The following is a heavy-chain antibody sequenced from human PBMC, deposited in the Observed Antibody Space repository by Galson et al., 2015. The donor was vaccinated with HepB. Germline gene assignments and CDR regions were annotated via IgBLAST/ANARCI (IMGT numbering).Heavy chain of an antibody. V-gene: IGHV1-2*04. Sequence: SVKVSCKASGYTFTGYYMHWVRQAPGQGLEWMGWINPNSGGTNYAQKFQGWVTMTRDTSISTAYMELSRLRSDDTAVYYCARDREYYDFWSGYYRSPAFDYWGQGTLVTVSS. D-gene: IGHD3-3*01. CDR2: INPNSGGT. CDR3: ARDREYYDFWSGYYRSPAFDY. CDR1: GYTFTGYY. J-gene: IGHJ4*02.